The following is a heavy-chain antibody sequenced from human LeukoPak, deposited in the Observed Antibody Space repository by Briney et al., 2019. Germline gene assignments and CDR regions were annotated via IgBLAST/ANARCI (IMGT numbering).Heavy chain of an antibody. V-gene: IGHV1-69*06. CDR3: AKDSAWGRYDD. CDR2: IIPIFGTA. Sequence: ASVKVSCKASGGTFSSYAISWVRQAPGQGLEWMGGIIPIFGTANYAQKFQGRVTITADKSTSTAYMELSSLRSEDTAVYYCAKDSAWGRYDDWGQGTLVTVSS. D-gene: IGHD3-16*01. CDR1: GGTFSSYA. J-gene: IGHJ1*01.